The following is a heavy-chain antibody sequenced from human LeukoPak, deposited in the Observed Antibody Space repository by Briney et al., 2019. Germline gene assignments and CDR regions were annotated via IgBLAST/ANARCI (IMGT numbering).Heavy chain of an antibody. Sequence: GGSLRLSCAASGFTFSSYGMHWVRQAPGKGLEWVAVIWYDGSNKYYADSVKGRFTISRDNSKNTLYLQMNSLSAEDTAVYYCARALDCSSTSCYAVDYWGQGTLVTVSS. CDR2: IWYDGSNK. J-gene: IGHJ4*02. D-gene: IGHD2-2*01. CDR1: GFTFSSYG. V-gene: IGHV3-33*01. CDR3: ARALDCSSTSCYAVDY.